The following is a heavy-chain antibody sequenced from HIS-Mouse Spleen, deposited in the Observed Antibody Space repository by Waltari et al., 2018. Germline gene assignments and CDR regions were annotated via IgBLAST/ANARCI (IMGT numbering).Heavy chain of an antibody. CDR3: ARDRSSSWYDY. CDR2: INSDGSST. CDR1: GFPFSRYW. D-gene: IGHD6-13*01. V-gene: IGHV3-74*01. Sequence: EVQLVESGGGLVQPGGSLILSCAASGFPFSRYWMHWVRQGPGKGLVWVSRINSDGSSTSYADSVKGRFTISRDNAKNTLYLQMNSLRAEDTAVYYCARDRSSSWYDYWGQGTLVTVSS. J-gene: IGHJ4*02.